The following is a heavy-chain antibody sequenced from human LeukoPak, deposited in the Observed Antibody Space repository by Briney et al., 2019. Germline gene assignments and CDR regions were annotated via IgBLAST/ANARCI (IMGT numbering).Heavy chain of an antibody. D-gene: IGHD3-22*01. J-gene: IGHJ4*02. CDR2: IYHSGST. CDR3: ARDPDYYDPGY. Sequence: SETLSLTCTVSGYSISSDYWAWIRQPPGKGLEWIGSIYHSGSTYYNPSLKSRVTISIDTSKSQFSLNLSSVTAADTAVYFCARDPDYYDPGYWGQGTLVTVSS. CDR1: GYSISSDY. V-gene: IGHV4-38-2*02.